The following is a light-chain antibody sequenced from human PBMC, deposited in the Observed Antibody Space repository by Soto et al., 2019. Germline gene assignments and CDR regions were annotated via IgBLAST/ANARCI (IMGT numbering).Light chain of an antibody. V-gene: IGLV2-14*01. J-gene: IGLJ3*02. Sequence: QSALTQPASVSGSPGQSITISCTGTGSDIDAYDRVSWYQQHPGKAPKLIIFEVTNRPSGTSNRFSGSKSGNTASLAISGLHAEDEAGCYCSSSTTGITWVFGGGTKLTVL. CDR1: GSDIDAYDR. CDR3: SSSTTGITWV. CDR2: EVT.